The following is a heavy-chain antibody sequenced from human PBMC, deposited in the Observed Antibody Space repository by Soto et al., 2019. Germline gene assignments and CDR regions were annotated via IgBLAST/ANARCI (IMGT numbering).Heavy chain of an antibody. CDR3: AKDAYVSGWFLDAFDI. J-gene: IGHJ3*02. V-gene: IGHV3-23*01. Sequence: EVQLLESGGGLVQPGGSLRLSRAASGFTFSIYAMSFVRQTPGKGLEWFSGISGSGGNTYYAESVKGRFTISRDNSRNTVYLQMNSLRVAATAVYYCAKDAYVSGWFLDAFDIWGQGTMVTVSS. CDR1: GFTFSIYA. D-gene: IGHD6-19*01. CDR2: ISGSGGNT.